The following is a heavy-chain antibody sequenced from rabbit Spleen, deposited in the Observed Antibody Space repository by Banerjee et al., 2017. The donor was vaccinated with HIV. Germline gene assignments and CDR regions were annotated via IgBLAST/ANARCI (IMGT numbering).Heavy chain of an antibody. Sequence: QEQLEESGGDLVKPEGSLTLTCTASGSSFSSSYYMCWVRQAPGKGLEWIACIYAGSSGSTYYASWAKGRFTISKTSSTTVTLQMTSLTAADTATYFCARDRGSGGDTYGVGMDLWGPGTLVTVS. J-gene: IGHJ6*01. CDR3: ARDRGSGGDTYGVGMDL. CDR1: GSSFSSSYY. V-gene: IGHV1S45*01. CDR2: IYAGSSGST. D-gene: IGHD1-1*01.